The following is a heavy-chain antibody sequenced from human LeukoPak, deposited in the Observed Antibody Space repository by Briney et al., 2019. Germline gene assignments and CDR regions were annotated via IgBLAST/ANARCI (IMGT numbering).Heavy chain of an antibody. D-gene: IGHD3-16*01. V-gene: IGHV3-48*02. CDR3: ARGTPIFFDH. J-gene: IGHJ4*02. Sequence: GGALRLSCEASGFAFSSDSMSWVRQAPGEGLEWVSYISGTSGAILYADSVKGPFTISRDNAKNSLYLQMNSLRDEGTAVYYCARGTPIFFDHWGQGALVTVSS. CDR1: GFAFSSDS. CDR2: ISGTSGAI.